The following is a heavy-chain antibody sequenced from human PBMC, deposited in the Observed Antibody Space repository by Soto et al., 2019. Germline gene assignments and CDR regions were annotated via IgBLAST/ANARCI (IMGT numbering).Heavy chain of an antibody. CDR3: AHIGVSRWFDF. CDR2: IYWDDDK. D-gene: IGHD6-13*01. J-gene: IGHJ4*02. Sequence: QITLKESGPTLVKPTQTLTLTCTFSGFSLYTRGVGVGWIRQPPGKALEWLALIYWDDDKRYSPSLKTRLTITKDLSKNQVVLTMTNMDPVDPATYSCAHIGVSRWFDFWGQGTLVTVSS. V-gene: IGHV2-5*02. CDR1: GFSLYTRGVG.